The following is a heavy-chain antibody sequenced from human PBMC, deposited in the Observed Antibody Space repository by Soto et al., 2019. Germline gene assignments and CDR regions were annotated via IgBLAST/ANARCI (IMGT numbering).Heavy chain of an antibody. J-gene: IGHJ5*02. Sequence: SETLSLTCTVAGGSISSGDYYWSWIRQPPGKVLEWIVYIYYSGSTYYNPSLKSRVTISVDTSNEQLSLKLSAVRSGDTSVYYXXRXHRPNLYSNSISDWFDPWGQGTMVTVSS. V-gene: IGHV4-30-4*01. CDR1: GGSISSGDYY. D-gene: IGHD4-4*01. CDR3: XRXHRPNLYSNSISDWFDP. CDR2: IYYSGST.